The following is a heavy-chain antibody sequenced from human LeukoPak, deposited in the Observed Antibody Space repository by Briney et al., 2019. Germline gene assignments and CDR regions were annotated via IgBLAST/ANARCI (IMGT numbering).Heavy chain of an antibody. J-gene: IGHJ4*02. CDR3: ATGYSYGYIFDY. D-gene: IGHD5-18*01. CDR1: GGSISSGGYY. CDR2: IYYSGST. Sequence: PSETLSLTCTVSGGSISSGGYYWSWIRQHPGKGLEWIGYIYYSGSTYYNPSLKSRVTISVDTSKNQFSLKLSSVTAADTAVYYCATGYSYGYIFDYWGQGTLVTVSS. V-gene: IGHV4-31*03.